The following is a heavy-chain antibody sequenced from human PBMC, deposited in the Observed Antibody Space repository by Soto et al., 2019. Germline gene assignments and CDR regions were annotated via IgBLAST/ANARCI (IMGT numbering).Heavy chain of an antibody. V-gene: IGHV3-7*01. CDR1: GFTFSSYW. Sequence: GGSLRLSCAASGFTFSSYWMSWVRQAPGKGLEWVANIKQDGSEKYYVDSVKGRFTISRDNAKNSLYLQMNSLRAEDTAVYYCARDTYGDYEDRALDYWGQGTLVTVSS. D-gene: IGHD4-17*01. CDR3: ARDTYGDYEDRALDY. J-gene: IGHJ4*02. CDR2: IKQDGSEK.